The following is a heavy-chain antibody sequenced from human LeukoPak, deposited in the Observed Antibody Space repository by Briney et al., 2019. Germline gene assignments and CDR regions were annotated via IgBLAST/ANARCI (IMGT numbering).Heavy chain of an antibody. CDR2: ISDDGSNK. Sequence: GGSLRLSCAASGFTFSSYSMNWVRQAPGKGLEWVAVISDDGSNKYYVDSVKGRFTISRDNSKNTLYLEMNSLRTEDTAVYYCAKDVNWNRFDYWGQGTLVTVSS. D-gene: IGHD1-1*01. J-gene: IGHJ4*02. V-gene: IGHV3-30*18. CDR3: AKDVNWNRFDY. CDR1: GFTFSSYS.